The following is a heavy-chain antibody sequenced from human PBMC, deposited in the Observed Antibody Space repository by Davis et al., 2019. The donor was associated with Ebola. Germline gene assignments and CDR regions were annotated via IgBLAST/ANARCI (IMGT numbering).Heavy chain of an antibody. CDR3: ARDKGTIFGVVTTSFGMDV. CDR1: GFTFSSYG. J-gene: IGHJ6*02. CDR2: IWYDGSNK. D-gene: IGHD3-3*01. V-gene: IGHV3-33*01. Sequence: GGSLRLSCAASGFTFSSYGMHWVRQAPGKGLEWVAVIWYDGSNKYYADSVKGRFTISRDNSKNTLYLQMNSLRAEDTAVYYCARDKGTIFGVVTTSFGMDVWGQGTTVTVSS.